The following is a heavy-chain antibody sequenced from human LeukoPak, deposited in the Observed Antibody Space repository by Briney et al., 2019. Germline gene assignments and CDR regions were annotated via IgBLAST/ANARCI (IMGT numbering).Heavy chain of an antibody. CDR3: ARHSSSSPGIIDY. V-gene: IGHV4-34*01. Sequence: SETLSLTCAVYGESFNGYYWTWIRQTPGKGLEWIGEINHSGSTNYNPSLKSRVTISVDTSKNQFSLNLNSVTAADTAVYYCARHSSSSPGIIDYWGQGTLVTVSS. D-gene: IGHD6-6*01. J-gene: IGHJ4*02. CDR1: GESFNGYY. CDR2: INHSGST.